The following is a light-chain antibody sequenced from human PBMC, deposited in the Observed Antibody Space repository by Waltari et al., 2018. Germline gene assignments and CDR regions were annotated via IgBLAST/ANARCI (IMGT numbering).Light chain of an antibody. CDR3: QRYDSVPRT. CDR2: GTF. CDR1: QGIDKF. J-gene: IGKJ1*01. V-gene: IGKV1-27*01. Sequence: QMTKSPSALAASVGDRVPITSRASQGIDKFLAWYQQKPGKYPRLLIYGTFTLQSGAPSRFSCIISGTDFTLTISDLQPDDVATYYCQRYDSVPRTFGQGTKVEI.